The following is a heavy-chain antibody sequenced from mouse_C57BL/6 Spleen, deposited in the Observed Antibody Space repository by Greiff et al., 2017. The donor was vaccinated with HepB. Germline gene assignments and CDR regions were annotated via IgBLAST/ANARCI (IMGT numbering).Heavy chain of an antibody. J-gene: IGHJ2*01. CDR1: GFTFSNYW. D-gene: IGHD1-1*01. CDR2: IRLKSDNYAT. V-gene: IGHV6-3*01. CDR3: TALRYYYGSRNWDYFDY. Sequence: EVKLVESGGGLVQPGGSMKLSCVASGFTFSNYWMNWVRQSPEKGLEWVAQIRLKSDNYATHYAESVKGRFTISRDDSKSSVYLQMNNLRAEDTGIYYCTALRYYYGSRNWDYFDYWGQGTTLTVSS.